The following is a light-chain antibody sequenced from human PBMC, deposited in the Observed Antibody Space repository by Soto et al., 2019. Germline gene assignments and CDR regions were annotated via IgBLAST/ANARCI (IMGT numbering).Light chain of an antibody. CDR1: QSVSNW. J-gene: IGKJ2*01. CDR2: KAS. Sequence: DIQMTQSPSTLSASVGDRVTISCRASQSVSNWLAWYQQKPGKAPKLLINKASRLESGVPSRFSGSGSGTESTLTISGLQPEDSATYYCQQYNGYPYTFGQGTKLEIK. V-gene: IGKV1-5*03. CDR3: QQYNGYPYT.